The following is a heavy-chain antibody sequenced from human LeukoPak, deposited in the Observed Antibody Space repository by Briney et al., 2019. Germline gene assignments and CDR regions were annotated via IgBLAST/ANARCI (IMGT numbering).Heavy chain of an antibody. V-gene: IGHV1-24*01. CDR1: GYTLTELS. D-gene: IGHD2/OR15-2a*01. J-gene: IGHJ6*02. Sequence: ASVKVSCKVSGYTLTELSMHWVRQAPGKGLEWMGGFDPEDGETICAQKFQGRVTMTEDTSTDTAYMELSSLRSEDTAVYYCATDPIYFNSSGPAGYYGMDVWGQGTTVTVSS. CDR2: FDPEDGET. CDR3: ATDPIYFNSSGPAGYYGMDV.